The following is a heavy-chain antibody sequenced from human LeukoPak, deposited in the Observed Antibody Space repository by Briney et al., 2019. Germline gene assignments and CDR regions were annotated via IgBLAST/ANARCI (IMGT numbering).Heavy chain of an antibody. CDR3: ARAFYGSGSYYSP. D-gene: IGHD3-10*01. V-gene: IGHV4-59*01. J-gene: IGHJ4*02. CDR2: IYYSGST. Sequence: SETLSLTCTVSGGSISSYYWSWIRQPPGKGLVWIGYIYYSGSTNYNPSLKSRVTISADTSKNQFSLKLSSVTAADTAVYYCARAFYGSGSYYSPWGQGTLVTVSS. CDR1: GGSISSYY.